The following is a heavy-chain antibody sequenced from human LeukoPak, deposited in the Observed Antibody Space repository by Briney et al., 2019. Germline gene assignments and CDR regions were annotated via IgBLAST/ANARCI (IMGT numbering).Heavy chain of an antibody. CDR2: INAGNGNT. V-gene: IGHV1-3*01. J-gene: IGHJ4*02. CDR3: ARVPFGYSSGWYSFDY. D-gene: IGHD6-19*01. Sequence: ASVKVSCKASGYTFTSYAMHWVRQAPGQRLEWMGWINAGNGNTEYSQKFQGRVTITRDTSASTAYMELSSLRSEDTAVYYCARVPFGYSSGWYSFDYWGQGTLVTVSS. CDR1: GYTFTSYA.